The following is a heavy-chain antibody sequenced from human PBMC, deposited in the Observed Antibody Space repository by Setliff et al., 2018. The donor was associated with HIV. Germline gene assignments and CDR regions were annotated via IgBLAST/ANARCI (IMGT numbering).Heavy chain of an antibody. D-gene: IGHD3-9*01. Sequence: SETLSLTCPVSGGSISNYYWSWIRQPLGTGLEWIGYIYTSGSTDYNPSLKSRVTISVDTSKNQFSLKLSAVTAADTAVYYCARGGVLRYFDWAYWGQGTLVTVSS. J-gene: IGHJ4*02. CDR1: GGSISNYY. V-gene: IGHV4-4*08. CDR3: ARGGVLRYFDWAY. CDR2: IYTSGST.